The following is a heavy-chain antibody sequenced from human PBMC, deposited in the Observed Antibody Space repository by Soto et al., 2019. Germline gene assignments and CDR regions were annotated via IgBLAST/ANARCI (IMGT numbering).Heavy chain of an antibody. CDR3: ASGIQLWLRRINNGYSG. J-gene: IGHJ4*02. V-gene: IGHV1-69*12. CDR1: GGTFSTYA. Sequence: QVQLVQSGAEVKKPESSVKVSCKAPGGTFSTYAISWVRQAPGQGLEWMGGIIPMFGTANYAQRFQDRVTLTADESTNTVYGELSSLRSEDTAVYFCASGIQLWLRRINNGYSGWGQGTLVTVSS. D-gene: IGHD5-18*01. CDR2: IIPMFGTA.